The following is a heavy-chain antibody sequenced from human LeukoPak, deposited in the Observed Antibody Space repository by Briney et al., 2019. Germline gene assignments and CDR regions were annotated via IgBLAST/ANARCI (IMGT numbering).Heavy chain of an antibody. CDR2: IYWHDDT. Sequence: SGPTLANPTQTLMLTCTFSGFSLSTSGVGVGWIRHPPGKSLECLALIYWHDDTPYRPSLKSTLYPTTDTTKNQVVITITNMDPVDTSTYYRAHASGDGFYYWGERTLGTASS. J-gene: IGHJ4*02. V-gene: IGHV2-5*01. D-gene: IGHD3-10*01. CDR1: GFSLSTSGVG. CDR3: AHASGDGFYY.